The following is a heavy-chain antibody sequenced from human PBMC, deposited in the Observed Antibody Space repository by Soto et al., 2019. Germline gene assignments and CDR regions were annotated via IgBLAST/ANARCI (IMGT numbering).Heavy chain of an antibody. CDR1: GFTFSSYG. V-gene: IGHV3-33*01. D-gene: IGHD2-2*01. Sequence: GGSLRLSCAASGFTFSSYGMHWVRQAPGKGLEWVAVIWYDGSNKYYADSVKGRFTISRDNSKNTLYLQMNSLRAEDTAVYYCARAADIVVVPAAMCLDYWGQGTLVTVSS. CDR2: IWYDGSNK. J-gene: IGHJ4*02. CDR3: ARAADIVVVPAAMCLDY.